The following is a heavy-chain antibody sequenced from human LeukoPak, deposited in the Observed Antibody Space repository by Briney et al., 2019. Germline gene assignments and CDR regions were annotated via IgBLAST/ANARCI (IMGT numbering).Heavy chain of an antibody. CDR1: GYTFTSYG. Sequence: SVKVSRKASGYTFTSYGISWVRQAPGQGLEWMGGIIPIFGTANYAQKFQGRVTITTDESTSTAYMELSSLRSEDTAVYYCARESLGDDAFDIWGQGTMVTVSS. D-gene: IGHD3-10*01. CDR3: ARESLGDDAFDI. V-gene: IGHV1-69*05. CDR2: IIPIFGTA. J-gene: IGHJ3*02.